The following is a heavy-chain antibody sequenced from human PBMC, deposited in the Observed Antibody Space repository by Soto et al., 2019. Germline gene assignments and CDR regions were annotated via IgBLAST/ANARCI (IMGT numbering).Heavy chain of an antibody. D-gene: IGHD3-22*01. CDR2: IYYSGST. Sequence: SETLSLTCTVSGGSISSGDYYWSWIRQPPGKGLEWIGYIYYSGSTYYNPSLKSRVTISVDTSKNQFSLKLSSVTAADTAVYYCARGSYYYDSSGYYYWGQGTLVTV. CDR3: ARGSYYYDSSGYYY. V-gene: IGHV4-30-4*01. J-gene: IGHJ4*02. CDR1: GGSISSGDYY.